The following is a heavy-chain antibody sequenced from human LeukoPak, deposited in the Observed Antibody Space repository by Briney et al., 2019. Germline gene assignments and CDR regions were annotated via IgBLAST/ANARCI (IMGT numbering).Heavy chain of an antibody. V-gene: IGHV4-34*01. CDR2: INHSGST. Sequence: SGTLSLTCAVYGGSFSGYYWSWIRQSPGKGLEWIGEINHSGSTNYNPSLKSRVTISVDTSKNQFSLKLSSVTAADTAVYYCARIAYGSGSLVLGMDVWGQGTTVTVSS. J-gene: IGHJ6*02. CDR1: GGSFSGYY. CDR3: ARIAYGSGSLVLGMDV. D-gene: IGHD3-10*01.